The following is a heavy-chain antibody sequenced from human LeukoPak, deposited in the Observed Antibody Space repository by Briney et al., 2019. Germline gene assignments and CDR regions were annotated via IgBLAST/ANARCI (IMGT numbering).Heavy chain of an antibody. V-gene: IGHV3-23*01. CDR3: AKPQYYYDSSGYYCDNFDY. CDR2: ISGSGGST. CDR1: GFTFSSYA. J-gene: IGHJ4*02. D-gene: IGHD3-22*01. Sequence: GGSLRLSCAASGFTFSSYAMSWVRQAPGKGLEWVSAISGSGGSTYYADSVKGRFTISRDNSKNTLYLQMNSLRAEDTAVYYCAKPQYYYDSSGYYCDNFDYWGQGTLVTVSS.